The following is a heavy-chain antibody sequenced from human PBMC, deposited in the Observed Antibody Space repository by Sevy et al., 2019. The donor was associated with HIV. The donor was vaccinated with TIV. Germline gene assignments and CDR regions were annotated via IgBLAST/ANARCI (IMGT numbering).Heavy chain of an antibody. Sequence: GGSMRLSCAASGFTFSSYAMHWVRQAPGKGVEWVAVISYDGSNKYYADSVKGRFTISRDNSKNTLYLQMNSLRAEDTAVYYCASLSIVGGEGAFDIWGQGTMVTVSS. CDR3: ASLSIVGGEGAFDI. D-gene: IGHD1-26*01. V-gene: IGHV3-30-3*01. CDR1: GFTFSSYA. CDR2: ISYDGSNK. J-gene: IGHJ3*02.